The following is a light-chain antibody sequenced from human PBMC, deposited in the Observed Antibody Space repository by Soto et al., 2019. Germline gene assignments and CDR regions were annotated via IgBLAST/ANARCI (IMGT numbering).Light chain of an antibody. CDR2: GNS. J-gene: IGLJ2*01. V-gene: IGLV1-40*01. CDR3: QSYDNSLSGMV. Sequence: QSVLTQPPSVSGAPGQRVTISCTGSSSNIGAGYEVHWYQQLPRTAPKLLIYGNSNRPSGVPDRCSGSKSGTSASLAITGLQSEDEADYYCQSYDNSLSGMVFGGGTKRTVL. CDR1: SSNIGAGYE.